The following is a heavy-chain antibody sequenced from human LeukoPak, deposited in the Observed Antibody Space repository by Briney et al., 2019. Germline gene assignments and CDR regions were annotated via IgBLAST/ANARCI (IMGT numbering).Heavy chain of an antibody. Sequence: ASVKVSCKASGYTFTGYYMHWVRQAPGQGLEWMGWINPNSGGTNYAQKFQGRVTMTRDTSISTAYMELSRLRSDDTAVYYCARDGYYDGSDAFDIWGQGTMVTVSS. CDR1: GYTFTGYY. V-gene: IGHV1-2*02. J-gene: IGHJ3*02. D-gene: IGHD3-22*01. CDR2: INPNSGGT. CDR3: ARDGYYDGSDAFDI.